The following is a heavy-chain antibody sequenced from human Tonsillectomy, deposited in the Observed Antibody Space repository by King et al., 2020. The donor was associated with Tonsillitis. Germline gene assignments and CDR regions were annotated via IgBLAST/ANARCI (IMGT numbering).Heavy chain of an antibody. V-gene: IGHV1-46*01. CDR3: ARGGAYMDV. CDR2: INPSGGST. D-gene: IGHD6-25*01. CDR1: GYTFTNYY. Sequence: QLVQSGAEVKKPGASVKLSCETSGYTFTNYYLHWVRQAPGQALEWMGIINPSGGSTTYALKFQGRVTMTRDSSTSTVYMDLSSLTSDDTAVYYCARGGAYMDVWGKGNTVTVSS. J-gene: IGHJ6*03.